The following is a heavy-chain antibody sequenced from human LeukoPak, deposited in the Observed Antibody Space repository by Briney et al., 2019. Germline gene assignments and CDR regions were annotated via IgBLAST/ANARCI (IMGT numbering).Heavy chain of an antibody. V-gene: IGHV3-21*01. CDR1: GFTFSSYS. D-gene: IGHD4-23*01. CDR3: ARDSPLTTVGLGY. J-gene: IGHJ4*02. Sequence: TPGGSLRLSCAASGFTFSSYSMNWVRQAPGKGLEWVSSISSSSSYIYYADSVKGRFTISRDNAKNSLYLQMNSLRAEDTAVYYCARDSPLTTVGLGYWGQGTLVTVSS. CDR2: ISSSSSYI.